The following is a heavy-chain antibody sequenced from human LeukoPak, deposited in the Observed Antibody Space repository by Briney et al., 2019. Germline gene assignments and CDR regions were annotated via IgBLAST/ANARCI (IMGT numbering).Heavy chain of an antibody. CDR1: GGSISSSSYY. V-gene: IGHV4-39*07. CDR2: INHSGST. D-gene: IGHD1-7*01. Sequence: PSETLSLTCTVSGGSISSSSYYWGCIRQPPGKGLEWIGEINHSGSTNYNPSLKSRVTISVDTSKNQFSLKLSSVTAADTAVYYCARESITGTIDFWGQGTLVTVSS. CDR3: ARESITGTIDF. J-gene: IGHJ4*02.